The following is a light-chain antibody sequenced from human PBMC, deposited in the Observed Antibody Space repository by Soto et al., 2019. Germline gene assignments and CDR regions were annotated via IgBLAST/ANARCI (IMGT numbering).Light chain of an antibody. CDR2: EGT. CDR1: SSDVGSYNL. V-gene: IGLV2-23*01. J-gene: IGLJ2*01. Sequence: QSALTQPASVSGSPGQSITISCTGTSSDVGSYNLVSWYQQHPGKGPKLMIYEGTKRPSGVSNRFSGSTSVNTASLTISGLQAEDEADYYCCSYAGNSTLVFGGGTKLTVL. CDR3: CSYAGNSTLV.